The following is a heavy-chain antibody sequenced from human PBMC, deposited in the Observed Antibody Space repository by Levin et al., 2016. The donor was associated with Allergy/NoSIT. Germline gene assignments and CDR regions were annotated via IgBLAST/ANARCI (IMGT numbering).Heavy chain of an antibody. CDR3: TGSPNSRYYNFYMDV. CDR2: ISNTANTA. V-gene: IGHV3-11*01. D-gene: IGHD2-8*01. CDR1: GFSFSAYY. J-gene: IGHJ6*03. Sequence: GGSLRLSCDASGFSFSAYYMNWVRQAPGRGLEWISYISNTANTAHYADSVKGRFTISRDNPKRSLFLQMNSLRVEDTAVYYCTGSPNSRYYNFYMDVWGRGSTVTVSS.